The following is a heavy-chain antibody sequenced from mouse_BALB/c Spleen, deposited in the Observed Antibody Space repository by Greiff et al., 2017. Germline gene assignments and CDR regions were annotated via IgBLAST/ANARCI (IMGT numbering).Heavy chain of an antibody. D-gene: IGHD1-2*01. CDR2: IYPGSGNT. CDR1: GYTFTDYY. CDR3: AKTAGNAMDY. Sequence: VQLQQSGAELARPGASVKLSCKASGYTFTDYYINWVKQRTGQGLEWIGEIYPGSGNTYYNEKFKGKATLTADKSSSTAYMQLSSLTSEDSAVYFCAKTAGNAMDYWGQGTSVTVSS. J-gene: IGHJ4*01. V-gene: IGHV1-77*01.